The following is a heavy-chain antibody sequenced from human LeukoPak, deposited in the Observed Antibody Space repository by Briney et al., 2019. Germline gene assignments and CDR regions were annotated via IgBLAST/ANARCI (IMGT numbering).Heavy chain of an antibody. J-gene: IGHJ6*02. V-gene: IGHV3-64D*09. D-gene: IGHD2-15*01. CDR3: VRGYSFGPYGMDV. Sequence: GGSLRLSCSASGFPFSSYAMHWVRQAPGKGLEYVSAISDSGGSTYYADSVKGRFTISRDNSKNTLYLQMSSPRAEDTAVYFCVRGYSFGPYGMDVWGQGTTVTVSS. CDR2: ISDSGGST. CDR1: GFPFSSYA.